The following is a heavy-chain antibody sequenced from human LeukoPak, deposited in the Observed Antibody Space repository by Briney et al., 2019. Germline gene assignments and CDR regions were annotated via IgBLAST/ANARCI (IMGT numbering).Heavy chain of an antibody. CDR3: ARGAEDVLTGDDDFYFDN. Sequence: SETLSLTCSVSGGSITSGGYYWTWIRQHPGKGLEWIGYIYYSGSTFHNPSLKSRVPMSVDTSKNQFSLNLSSVTAADTAVYFCARGAEDVLTGDDDFYFDNWGQGSLVTVSS. V-gene: IGHV4-31*03. CDR2: IYYSGST. D-gene: IGHD3-9*01. J-gene: IGHJ4*02. CDR1: GGSITSGGYY.